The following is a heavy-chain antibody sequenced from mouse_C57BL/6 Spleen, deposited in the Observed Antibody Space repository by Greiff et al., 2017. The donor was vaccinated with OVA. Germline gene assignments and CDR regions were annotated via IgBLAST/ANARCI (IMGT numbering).Heavy chain of an antibody. D-gene: IGHD1-1*01. Sequence: VHVKQSGAELVRPGASVKLSCTASGFNIKDDYMHWVRQRPEQGLEWIGWIDPENGDTEYASKFQGKATITADTSSNTAYLQLSSLTSEDTAVYYCTTTGVVAHYFDYWGQGTTLTVSS. CDR2: IDPENGDT. V-gene: IGHV14-4*01. CDR1: GFNIKDDY. CDR3: TTTGVVAHYFDY. J-gene: IGHJ2*01.